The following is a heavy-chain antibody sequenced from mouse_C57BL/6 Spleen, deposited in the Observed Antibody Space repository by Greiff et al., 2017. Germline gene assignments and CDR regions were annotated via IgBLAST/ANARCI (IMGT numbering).Heavy chain of an antibody. J-gene: IGHJ4*01. CDR2: NSSGSSTI. CDR3: ARRGSREVYYAMDS. Sequence: EVQVVESGGGLVKPGGSLKLSCAASGFTFSDYGMHWVRQAPEKGLEWVAYNSSGSSTIYYADTVKGRFTISRDNAKNTLFLQMTSLRSEDSAMYYCARRGSREVYYAMDSWGQGPTVTFSS. V-gene: IGHV5-17*01. D-gene: IGHD1-1*01. CDR1: GFTFSDYG.